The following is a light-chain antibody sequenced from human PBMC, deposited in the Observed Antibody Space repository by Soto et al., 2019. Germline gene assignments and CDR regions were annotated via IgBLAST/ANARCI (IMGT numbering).Light chain of an antibody. J-gene: IGKJ5*01. CDR1: QGISSW. Sequence: QMTQSPSSVSASVGDRVTITCRASQGISSWLAWYQQKPGKAPNLLIYAASSLHSGVPSRFSGSGSGTDFTLTIISLQPEDFATYYCQQYDNLPITFGQGTRLAIK. V-gene: IGKV1-12*01. CDR3: QQYDNLPIT. CDR2: AAS.